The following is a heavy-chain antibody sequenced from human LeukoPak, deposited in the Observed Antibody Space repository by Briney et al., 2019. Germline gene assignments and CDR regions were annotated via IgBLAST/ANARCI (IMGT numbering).Heavy chain of an antibody. Sequence: SETLSVTCSVSGDSVARSDSYWDWIRQPPGKGLEWIGTIYYSGKTYYSPSLKSRVTMSVDTSNNQFSLNLRSVTAADTAVYYCARRRYYDGSGYLEWGQGTLVSVLS. CDR1: GDSVARSDSY. D-gene: IGHD3-22*01. CDR3: ARRRYYDGSGYLE. J-gene: IGHJ1*01. CDR2: IYYSGKT. V-gene: IGHV4-39*01.